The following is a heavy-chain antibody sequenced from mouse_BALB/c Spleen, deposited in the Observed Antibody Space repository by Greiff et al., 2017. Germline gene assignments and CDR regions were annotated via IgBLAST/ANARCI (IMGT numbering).Heavy chain of an antibody. CDR3: ARDYYGSSYPSYYAMDY. Sequence: EVKLMESGGGLVKPGGSLKLSCAASGFTFSSYAMSWVRQTPEKRLEWVASISSGGSTYYPDSVKGRFTISRDNARNILYLQMSSLRSEDTAMYYCARDYYGSSYPSYYAMDYWGQGTSVTVSS. CDR1: GFTFSSYA. V-gene: IGHV5-6-5*01. D-gene: IGHD1-1*01. CDR2: ISSGGST. J-gene: IGHJ4*01.